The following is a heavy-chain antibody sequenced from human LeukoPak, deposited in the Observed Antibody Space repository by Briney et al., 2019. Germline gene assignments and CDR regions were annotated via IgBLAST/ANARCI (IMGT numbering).Heavy chain of an antibody. Sequence: SGTLSLTCAVSGYSISSGNWWGWIRQPPGRGLEWFGYFYYSGSIYYNPSRKSRVTMSVDTSKNQFSLNLSSVTAVDTAVYYCARTYDSSGYYFDYWGQGTLVTVSS. CDR3: ARTYDSSGYYFDY. CDR1: GYSISSGNW. V-gene: IGHV4-28*05. CDR2: FYYSGSI. D-gene: IGHD3-22*01. J-gene: IGHJ4*02.